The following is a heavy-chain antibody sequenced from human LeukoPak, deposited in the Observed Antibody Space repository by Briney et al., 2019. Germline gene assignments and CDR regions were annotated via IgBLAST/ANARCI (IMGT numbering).Heavy chain of an antibody. V-gene: IGHV1-8*01. CDR3: ARGPVVRGVIINYYYYMDV. CDR2: MNPNSGNT. D-gene: IGHD3-10*01. J-gene: IGHJ6*03. Sequence: ASVKVSCKASGYTFITYDISWVRQATGQGLEWMGWMNPNSGNTGYAQKFQGRVTMTRNTSISTAYMELSSLRSEDTAVYYCARGPVVRGVIINYYYYMDVWGKGTTVTISS. CDR1: GYTFITYD.